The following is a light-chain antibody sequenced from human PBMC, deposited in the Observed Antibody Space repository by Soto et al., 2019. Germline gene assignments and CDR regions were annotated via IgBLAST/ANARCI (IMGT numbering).Light chain of an antibody. CDR3: QQHDNSPGT. Sequence: EIVLTQSPGTLSLSPGERATLSCRASQSVDYNNLAWYQQKPGEAPRLLISHASRRATGIPDRFSGSGSGTDFTLTISRLEPEDFAVYHCQQHDNSPGTFGPGTRVEIK. CDR1: QSVDYNN. J-gene: IGKJ1*01. V-gene: IGKV3-20*01. CDR2: HAS.